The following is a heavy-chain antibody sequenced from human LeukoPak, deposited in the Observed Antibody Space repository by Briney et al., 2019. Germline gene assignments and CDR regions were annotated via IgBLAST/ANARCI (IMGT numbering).Heavy chain of an antibody. D-gene: IGHD3-22*01. CDR3: ARVGYDSGGSY. V-gene: IGHV3-7*03. Sequence: GGSRTLSCAPSGSTFGDNWMTWVRQAQGRGREWVANIKQDGSEKFYVDSVKGRFTISRDNAKNALYLQMNSLRADDTAVYYCARVGYDSGGSYWGQGALVTVSS. CDR1: GSTFGDNW. J-gene: IGHJ4*02. CDR2: IKQDGSEK.